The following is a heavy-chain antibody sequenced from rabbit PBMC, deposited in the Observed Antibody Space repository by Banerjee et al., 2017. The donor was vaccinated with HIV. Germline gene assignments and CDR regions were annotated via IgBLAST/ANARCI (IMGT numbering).Heavy chain of an antibody. CDR2: VHGGGSGIS. CDR3: ARDLAGVIGWNFGL. CDR1: GFTISNNHY. J-gene: IGHJ4*01. Sequence: QSLEESGGDLVKPGASLTLTCTASGFTISNNHYISWVRQAPGKGLEWIASVHGGGSGISYHASWAKGRFTISRTSSTTVTLQMTSLTAADTATYFCARDLAGVIGWNFGLWGPGTLVTVS. D-gene: IGHD4-1*01. V-gene: IGHV1S40*01.